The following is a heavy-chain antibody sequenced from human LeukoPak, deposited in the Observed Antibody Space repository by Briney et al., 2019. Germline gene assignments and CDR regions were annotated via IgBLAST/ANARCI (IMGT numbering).Heavy chain of an antibody. Sequence: SGTLSLTCGVSGGSISNTNWWSWVRQPPGQGLEWIGEISLTGLTHYNPSLESRVTVSLDKSKNQLSLNLTSVTAADTAVYYCSRENGAFSPFGYWGQGTLVTVIS. D-gene: IGHD2-8*01. CDR1: GGSISNTNW. CDR2: ISLTGLT. J-gene: IGHJ4*02. CDR3: SRENGAFSPFGY. V-gene: IGHV4-4*02.